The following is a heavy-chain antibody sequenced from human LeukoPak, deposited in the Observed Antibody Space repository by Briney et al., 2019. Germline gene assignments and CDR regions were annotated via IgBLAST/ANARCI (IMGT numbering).Heavy chain of an antibody. CDR3: ARDSNKLIDP. CDR2: IYYSGST. CDR1: GGSISSYY. J-gene: IGHJ5*02. Sequence: SETLSLTCTVSGGSISSYYWSWIRQPPGKGLEWIGYIYYSGSTNYNPSLKSRVTISVDTSKNQFSLKLSSVTAADTAVYYCARDSNKLIDPWGQGSLVTVSS. V-gene: IGHV4-59*01. D-gene: IGHD2/OR15-2a*01.